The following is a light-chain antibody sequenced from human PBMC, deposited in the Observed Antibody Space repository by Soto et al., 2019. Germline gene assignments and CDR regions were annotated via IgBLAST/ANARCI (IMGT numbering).Light chain of an antibody. J-gene: IGLJ3*02. Sequence: LTQPHSVSESPGRTVTISCTGGSGSIATNYVQWYQQRPGSAPTTVIYEDGQRPSGVPARFSGSIDSSSNSASLTISGLKTEDEADYYCQSYDSSNHWVFGGGTKLTVL. CDR2: EDG. V-gene: IGLV6-57*02. CDR3: QSYDSSNHWV. CDR1: SGSIATNY.